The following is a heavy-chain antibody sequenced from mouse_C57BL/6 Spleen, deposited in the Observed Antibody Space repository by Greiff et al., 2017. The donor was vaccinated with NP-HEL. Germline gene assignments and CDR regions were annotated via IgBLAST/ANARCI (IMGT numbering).Heavy chain of an antibody. D-gene: IGHD2-10*02. V-gene: IGHV5-4*01. CDR3: AREAYGNYVRFAY. J-gene: IGHJ3*01. CDR2: ISDGGSYT. CDR1: GFTFSSYA. Sequence: EVKLVESGGGLVKPGGSLKLSCAASGFTFSSYAMSWVRQTPEKRLEWVATISDGGSYTYYPDNVKGRFTISRDNAKNNLYLQMSHLKSEDTAMYYCAREAYGNYVRFAYWGQGTLVTVSA.